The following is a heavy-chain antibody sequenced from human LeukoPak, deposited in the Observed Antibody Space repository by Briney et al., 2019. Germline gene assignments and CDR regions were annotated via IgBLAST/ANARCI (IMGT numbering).Heavy chain of an antibody. J-gene: IGHJ6*02. CDR3: AKDTRGSGSYYNHYYYYYGMDV. CDR2: ISWDGGST. CDR1: GFTFDDYT. V-gene: IGHV3-43*01. Sequence: PGGSLRLSCAASGFTFDDYTMHWVRQAPGKGLEWVSLISWDGGSTYYADSVKGRFTISRDNSKNSLYLQMNSLRTEDTALYYCAKDTRGSGSYYNHYYYYYGMDVWGQGTTVTVSS. D-gene: IGHD3-10*01.